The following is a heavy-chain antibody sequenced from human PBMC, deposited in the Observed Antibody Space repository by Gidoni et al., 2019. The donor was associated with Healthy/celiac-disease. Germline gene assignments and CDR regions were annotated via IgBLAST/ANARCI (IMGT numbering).Heavy chain of an antibody. J-gene: IGHJ4*02. D-gene: IGHD3-22*01. V-gene: IGHV3-30-3*01. CDR2: ISYDGSNK. CDR1: GFTFSSYA. Sequence: QVQLVESGGGVVQPGRSLRLSCAASGFTFSSYAMPWVRQAPGKGLEWVAVISYDGSNKYYADSVKGRFTISRDNSKNTLYLQMNSLRAEDTAVYYCARDKAPEKGTMIVVVSCFDYWGQGTLVTVSS. CDR3: ARDKAPEKGTMIVVVSCFDY.